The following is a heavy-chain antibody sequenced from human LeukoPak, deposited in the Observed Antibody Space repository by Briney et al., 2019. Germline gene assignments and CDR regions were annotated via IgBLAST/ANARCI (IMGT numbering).Heavy chain of an antibody. J-gene: IGHJ3*02. CDR1: GGSFSGYY. CDR2: INHSGST. V-gene: IGHV4-34*01. Sequence: PSETLSLTCAVYGGSFSGYYWSWIRQPPGKGLEWIGEINHSGSTNYNPSLKSRVTISVDTSKNQFSLKLSSVTAADTAVYYCAGDIVVVVAATHDAFDIWGQGTMVTVSS. CDR3: AGDIVVVVAATHDAFDI. D-gene: IGHD2-15*01.